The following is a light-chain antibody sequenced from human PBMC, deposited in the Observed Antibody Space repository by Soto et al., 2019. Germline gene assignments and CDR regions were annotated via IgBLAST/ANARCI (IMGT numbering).Light chain of an antibody. CDR2: EVS. Sequence: QSALTQPASVSGSPGQSITISCTVGSYNFVSWYQQHPGKAPNVLIYEVSKRPSGVSDRFSGSKSGNTASRTISGLQAEDEADYYCCSDAGRSTYVFGTGTKVTVL. CDR1: GSYNF. J-gene: IGLJ1*01. CDR3: CSDAGRSTYV. V-gene: IGLV2-23*02.